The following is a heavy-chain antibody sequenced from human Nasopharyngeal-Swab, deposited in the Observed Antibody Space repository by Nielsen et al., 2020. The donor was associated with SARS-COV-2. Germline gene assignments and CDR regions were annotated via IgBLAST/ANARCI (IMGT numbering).Heavy chain of an antibody. V-gene: IGHV3-9*01. J-gene: IGHJ4*02. CDR1: GFTFDDYA. CDR2: ISWNSGSI. D-gene: IGHD6-19*01. Sequence: SLKISCAASGFTFDDYAMHWVRQAPGKGLEWVSGISWNSGSIGYADPVKGRFTISRDDAKNSLYLQMNSLRAEDTALYYCAKENPAVAGQGAFDYWGQGTLVTVPS. CDR3: AKENPAVAGQGAFDY.